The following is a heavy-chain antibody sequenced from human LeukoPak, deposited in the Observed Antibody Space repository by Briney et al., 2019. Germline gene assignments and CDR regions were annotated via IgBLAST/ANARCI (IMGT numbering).Heavy chain of an antibody. CDR2: MYYSGGT. J-gene: IGHJ4*02. CDR1: GASISGYY. Sequence: PSETLTLSCRVSGASISGYYFSWIRQPPGKGLEWIGHMYYSGGTTYNPSLKSRVSISLDTSKKHFSLKLSSVTAADTAVYYCAGTRLFFDYWSEETVVTVSS. CDR3: AGTRLFFDY. V-gene: IGHV4-59*01.